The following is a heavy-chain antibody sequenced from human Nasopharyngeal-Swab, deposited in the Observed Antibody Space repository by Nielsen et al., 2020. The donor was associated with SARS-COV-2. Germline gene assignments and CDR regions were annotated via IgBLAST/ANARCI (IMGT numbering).Heavy chain of an antibody. J-gene: IGHJ4*02. V-gene: IGHV4-39*01. CDR1: GGSISSCTYY. D-gene: IGHD6-13*01. Sequence: SETLSLTCTVSGGSISSCTYYWAWIPPPPGKGLEWIGSIYYGGSTYYNPSLKSRVTISVDTSKNQFSLKLSSVTAADTAVYYCATLSSSWYEYYFDYWGQGTLVTVSS. CDR2: IYYGGST. CDR3: ATLSSSWYEYYFDY.